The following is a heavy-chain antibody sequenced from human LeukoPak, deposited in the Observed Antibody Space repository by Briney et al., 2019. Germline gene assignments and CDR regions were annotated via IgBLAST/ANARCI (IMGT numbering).Heavy chain of an antibody. Sequence: ASVKVSCKAPGYTFSNYYVHWVRQAPGQGLEWMGVINPYDGSTNSAQRFQGRLTMTRDTPTSTVYMELSSLTSEDTAVYYCTRYSGSYWSFDYWGQGTLVTVSS. CDR2: INPYDGST. V-gene: IGHV1-46*01. J-gene: IGHJ4*02. CDR3: TRYSGSYWSFDY. CDR1: GYTFSNYY. D-gene: IGHD1-26*01.